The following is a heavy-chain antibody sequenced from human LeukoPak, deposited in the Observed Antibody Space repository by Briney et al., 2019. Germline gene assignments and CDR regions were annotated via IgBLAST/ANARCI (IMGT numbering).Heavy chain of an antibody. CDR3: ARGASGYSSSWNY. CDR1: GFTFSSYW. D-gene: IGHD6-13*01. CDR2: IKQDGSEK. V-gene: IGHV3-7*01. J-gene: IGHJ4*02. Sequence: GGSLRLSCAASGFTFSSYWMSWVRQAPGKGLEWVANIKQDGSEKYYVDSVKGRFTISRDNAKNSLYLQMNSLRAEDTAVYYCARGASGYSSSWNYWGQGTLVTVSS.